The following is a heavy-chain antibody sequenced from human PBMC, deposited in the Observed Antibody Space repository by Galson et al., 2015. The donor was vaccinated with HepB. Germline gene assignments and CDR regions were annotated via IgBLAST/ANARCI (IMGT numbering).Heavy chain of an antibody. Sequence: PALVKPTQTLTLTCTLSRFSLTTSGVGVGWIRQPPGKALEWLALIYWGDDKRYSPSLRSRLTITRDTSKNQVVLTMTNMDPVDTATYYCARTSSYYESSGYPHFDSWGQGTLVTVSS. V-gene: IGHV2-5*02. CDR3: ARTSSYYESSGYPHFDS. CDR2: IYWGDDK. J-gene: IGHJ4*02. D-gene: IGHD3-22*01. CDR1: RFSLTTSGVG.